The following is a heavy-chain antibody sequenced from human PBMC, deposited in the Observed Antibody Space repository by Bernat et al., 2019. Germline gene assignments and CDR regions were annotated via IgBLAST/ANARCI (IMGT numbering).Heavy chain of an antibody. V-gene: IGHV3-48*01. D-gene: IGHD6-19*01. CDR3: ARTPYSSGWYYFDY. Sequence: EVQLVESGGGLVQPGGSLRLSCAASGFTFSSYSMNWVRQAPGKGLEWVSYISSSSTIYYADSVKGRFTISRDNVKNSLYLQMNSLRAEDTAVYYCARTPYSSGWYYFDYWGQGTLVTVSS. CDR2: ISSSSTI. CDR1: GFTFSSYS. J-gene: IGHJ4*02.